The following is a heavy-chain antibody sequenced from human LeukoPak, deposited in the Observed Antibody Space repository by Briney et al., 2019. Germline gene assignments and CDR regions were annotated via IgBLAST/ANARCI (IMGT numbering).Heavy chain of an antibody. Sequence: SETLSLTCAVYGGSFSGYYWSWIRQPPGKGLEWIGEINHSGSTNYNPSLKSRVTISVDTSKNQFSLKLSTVTAADTAVYYCARGGITMVRGVLEYFQHWGQGTLVTVSS. D-gene: IGHD3-10*01. V-gene: IGHV4-34*01. CDR2: INHSGST. J-gene: IGHJ1*01. CDR3: ARGGITMVRGVLEYFQH. CDR1: GGSFSGYY.